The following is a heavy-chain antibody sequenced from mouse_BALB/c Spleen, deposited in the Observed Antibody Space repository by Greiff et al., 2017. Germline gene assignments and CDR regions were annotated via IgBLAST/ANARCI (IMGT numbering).Heavy chain of an antibody. V-gene: IGHV1S81*02. D-gene: IGHD1-1*01. CDR3: TRGGPYGSSYYYAMDY. CDR1: GYTFTSYY. J-gene: IGHJ4*01. Sequence: VKLQESGAELVKPGASVKLSCKASGYTFTSYYMYWVKQRPGQGLEWIGEINPSNGGTNFNEKFKSKATLTVDKSSSTAYMQLSSLTSEDSAVYYCTRGGPYGSSYYYAMDYWGQGTSVTVSS. CDR2: INPSNGGT.